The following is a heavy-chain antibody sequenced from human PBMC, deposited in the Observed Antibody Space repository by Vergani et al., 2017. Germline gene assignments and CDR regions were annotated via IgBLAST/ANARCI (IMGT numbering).Heavy chain of an antibody. Sequence: EVQLLESGGGLVQPGGSLRLSCAASGFTFSSYAMSWVRQAPGKGLEWVSAISGSGDSTYYADSVKGRFTISRDNSKNTLYLQMNSLRAEDTAVYYCAKDGRGAVAVRRADYWGQGTLVTVSS. D-gene: IGHD6-19*01. CDR2: ISGSGDST. V-gene: IGHV3-23*01. CDR3: AKDGRGAVAVRRADY. CDR1: GFTFSSYA. J-gene: IGHJ4*02.